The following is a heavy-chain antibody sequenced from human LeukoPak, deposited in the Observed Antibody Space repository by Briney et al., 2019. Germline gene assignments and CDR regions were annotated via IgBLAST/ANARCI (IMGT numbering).Heavy chain of an antibody. CDR2: ISWNSGSI. CDR1: GFTFDDYA. J-gene: IGHJ4*02. Sequence: GGSLRLSCAASGFTFDDYAMHWVRQAPGKGLEWVSGISWNSGSIGYADSVKGRLTISRDNAKNSLYLQMNSLRAEDTALYYCAKDLFTMVRGVLKTWGQGTLVTVSS. CDR3: AKDLFTMVRGVLKT. D-gene: IGHD3-10*01. V-gene: IGHV3-9*01.